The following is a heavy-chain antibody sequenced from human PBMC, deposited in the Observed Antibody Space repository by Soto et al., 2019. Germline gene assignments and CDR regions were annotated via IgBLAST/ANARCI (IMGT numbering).Heavy chain of an antibody. CDR3: ARVGGVXXRTFDY. V-gene: IGHV4-59*01. J-gene: IGHJ4*02. CDR2: IYYSGST. D-gene: IGHD3-16*01. Sequence: SETLSLTCTVSGGSINDFYWSWIRQPPGKGLEWIGYIYYSGSTDYNPSLKGRVTISVDTSKNQFSLKLRSVTAADTAVYYCARVGGVXXRTFDYWGQGTLVTVSS. CDR1: GGSINDFY.